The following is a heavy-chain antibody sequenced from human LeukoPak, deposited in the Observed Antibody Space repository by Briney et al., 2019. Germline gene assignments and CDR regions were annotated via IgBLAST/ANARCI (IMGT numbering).Heavy chain of an antibody. J-gene: IGHJ4*02. CDR3: AKDIRRTKQPRGPFDY. CDR1: GFTFDDYA. D-gene: IGHD6-13*01. Sequence: GRSLRLSCAATGFTFDDYAMHWVRQAPGKGLEWVSGISWNSGSIAYADSVTGRFTISRYNAKNSLYLQMNSLRAEDTALYYCAKDIRRTKQPRGPFDYRGEGTLVTVSS. V-gene: IGHV3-9*01. CDR2: ISWNSGSI.